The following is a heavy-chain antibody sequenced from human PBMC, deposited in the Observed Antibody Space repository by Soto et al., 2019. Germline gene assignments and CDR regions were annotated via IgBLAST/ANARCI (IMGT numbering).Heavy chain of an antibody. CDR3: ARRGPIAAFGTFYYYDNDV. Sequence: PGESLKISCKGSGYSFTSYWIGSVRQIPGKGLEWMGIIYPGDSDTRYSPSFPGQVTLSADKSISTAYLQWCSRRGSDTDIYHSARRGPIAAFGTFYYYDNDVWAQRTGVTVS. D-gene: IGHD6-13*01. V-gene: IGHV5-51*01. CDR2: IYPGDSDT. J-gene: IGHJ6*02. CDR1: GYSFTSYW.